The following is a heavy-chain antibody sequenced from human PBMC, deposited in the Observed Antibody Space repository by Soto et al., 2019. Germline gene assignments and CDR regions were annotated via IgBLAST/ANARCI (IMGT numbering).Heavy chain of an antibody. D-gene: IGHD2-8*02. Sequence: QVQLVQSGAEVKKPGASVKVSCKASGYTFTEYFMHWMRQAPGQGLEWMGWINPSNGDTNYAHNFQDRVTMTRDASISTAYMELSRLTSDDTAVYYGTRGPSTGAFDYWGQGSLVTVSS. J-gene: IGHJ4*02. V-gene: IGHV1-2*02. CDR3: TRGPSTGAFDY. CDR2: INPSNGDT. CDR1: GYTFTEYF.